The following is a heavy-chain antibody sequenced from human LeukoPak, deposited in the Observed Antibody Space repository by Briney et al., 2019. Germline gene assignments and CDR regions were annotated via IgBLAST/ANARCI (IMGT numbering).Heavy chain of an antibody. CDR3: AKSGGFGGSPYYDY. D-gene: IGHD2-15*01. CDR1: GFTFSSYW. J-gene: IGHJ4*02. Sequence: PGGSLRLSCAASGFTFSSYWMIWVRQAPGKGLEWVANVKQDGSEKYYVDSVKGRFTISRDNAKNSLYLQMNSLRAEDTAVYYCAKSGGFGGSPYYDYWGQGALVTVSS. CDR2: VKQDGSEK. V-gene: IGHV3-7*01.